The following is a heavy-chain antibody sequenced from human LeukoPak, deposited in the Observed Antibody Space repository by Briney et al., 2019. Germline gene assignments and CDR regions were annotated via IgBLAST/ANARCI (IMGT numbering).Heavy chain of an antibody. CDR3: ARDPSSVTLYFFDY. CDR2: IDANNGDT. D-gene: IGHD4-11*01. J-gene: IGHJ4*02. Sequence: ASVKVSCKASGYTFRGNYIHWLRQAPGQGLEGIGWIDANNGDTTSAQKFQGRVTMSRDTSISTAYMDLSSLSPDDAAVYYCARDPSSVTLYFFDYWGQGTLVTVSS. V-gene: IGHV1-2*02. CDR1: GYTFRGNY.